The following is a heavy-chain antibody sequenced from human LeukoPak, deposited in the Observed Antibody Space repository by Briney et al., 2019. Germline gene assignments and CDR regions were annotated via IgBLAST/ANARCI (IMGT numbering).Heavy chain of an antibody. CDR2: ISSSGDTI. CDR3: ASRVGSGWPFQH. Sequence: GGSLRPSCAASGFTFSDYYMNWIRQAPGKGLEWVSYISSSGDTIYYADSVKGRFTISRDNAKNSLYLQMNSLRAEDTAVYYCASRVGSGWPFQHWGQGTLVTVSS. CDR1: GFTFSDYY. V-gene: IGHV3-11*01. D-gene: IGHD6-19*01. J-gene: IGHJ1*01.